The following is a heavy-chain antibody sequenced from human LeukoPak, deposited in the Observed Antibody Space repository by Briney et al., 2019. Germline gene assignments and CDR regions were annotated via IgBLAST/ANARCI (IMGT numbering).Heavy chain of an antibody. D-gene: IGHD2-15*01. J-gene: IGHJ4*02. CDR3: ARQTGVAVATFYFDD. CDR1: GGSISSYD. Sequence: SETLSLTCTVSGGSISSYDWSWIRQPPGKGLEWSGYIYYSGSTNYNPSLKSRVTISVDTSKNQFSLKLSSVTAADTAVYYCARQTGVAVATFYFDDWGQGTQVTVSS. V-gene: IGHV4-59*08. CDR2: IYYSGST.